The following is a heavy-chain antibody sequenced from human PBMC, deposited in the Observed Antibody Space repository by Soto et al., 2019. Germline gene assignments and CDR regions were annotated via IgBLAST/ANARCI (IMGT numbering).Heavy chain of an antibody. V-gene: IGHV4-39*01. J-gene: IGHJ4*02. CDR3: ARHYAVVLYHFDY. CDR1: GDSISSGDYY. D-gene: IGHD2-15*01. Sequence: ASETLSLTCTVSGDSISSGDYYWSWIRQPPGKGLEWIGCIYYSGSTYYNPSLKSRVTTSVDTSKNQFSLKLSSVTAADTAVYYCARHYAVVLYHFDYWGLGTLVTVSS. CDR2: IYYSGST.